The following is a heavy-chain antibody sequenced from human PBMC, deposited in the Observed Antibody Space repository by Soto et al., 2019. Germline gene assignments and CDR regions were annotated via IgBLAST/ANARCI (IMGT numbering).Heavy chain of an antibody. D-gene: IGHD2-2*01. CDR1: PGSLSSGGYS. CDR3: ARGAAAGYYFNY. J-gene: IGHJ4*02. Sequence: TLSLTCAVSPGSLSSGGYSWRWIRHPPGKGLEWIGYIYHSGSTYYSPSLKSRVTRSVDRSKNQFSLKLSSVTAADTAVYFCARGAAAGYYFNYWGQETLVSISS. CDR2: IYHSGST. V-gene: IGHV4-30-2*01.